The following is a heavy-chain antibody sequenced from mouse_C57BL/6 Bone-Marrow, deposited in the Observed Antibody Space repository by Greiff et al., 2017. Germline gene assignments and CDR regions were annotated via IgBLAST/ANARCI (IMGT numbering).Heavy chain of an antibody. D-gene: IGHD1-1*01. CDR2: IYPRSGNT. V-gene: IGHV1-81*01. Sequence: VQRVESGAELARPGASVKLSCKASGYTFTSYGISWVKQRTGQGLEWIGEIYPRSGNTYYNEKFKGKATLTADKSSSTAYMELRSLTSEDSAVYFCARNYYGFYWYFDVWGTGTTVTVSS. J-gene: IGHJ1*03. CDR3: ARNYYGFYWYFDV. CDR1: GYTFTSYG.